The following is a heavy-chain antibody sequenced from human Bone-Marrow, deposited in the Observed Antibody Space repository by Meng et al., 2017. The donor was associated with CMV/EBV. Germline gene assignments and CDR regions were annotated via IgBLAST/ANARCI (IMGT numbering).Heavy chain of an antibody. V-gene: IGHV3-49*04. J-gene: IGHJ4*02. D-gene: IGHD3-10*01. CDR2: IRSKAYGGTT. Sequence: GESLKISCAASGFTFSSYAMSWVRQAPGKGLEWVGFIRSKAYGGTTEYAASVKGRFTISRDDSKSIAYLQMNSLKTEDTAVYYCTRVRLGSGVSYYFDYWGQGTLVTVSS. CDR1: GFTFSSYA. CDR3: TRVRLGSGVSYYFDY.